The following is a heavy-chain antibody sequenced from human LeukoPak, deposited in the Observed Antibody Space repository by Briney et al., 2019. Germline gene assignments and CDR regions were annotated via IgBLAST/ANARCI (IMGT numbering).Heavy chain of an antibody. J-gene: IGHJ4*02. V-gene: IGHV3-15*01. CDR3: TTLIGAPVDYCDS. CDR1: GFAFTNAW. CDR2: IKGKSHGGTI. Sequence: GGSLRLSCAASGFAFTNAWMSWVRQVPGRGLEWVGRIKGKSHGGTIDYAAPVKGRFNISRDDSKDTVYLQMNSLKLEDTGLYYCTTLIGAPVDYCDSWGQGALVTVSS. D-gene: IGHD2-21*01.